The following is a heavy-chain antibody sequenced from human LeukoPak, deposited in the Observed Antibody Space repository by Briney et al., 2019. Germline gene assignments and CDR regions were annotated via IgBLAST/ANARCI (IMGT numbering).Heavy chain of an antibody. CDR1: GGSFSGYY. CDR3: ARGYCSGGSCYYAFDI. CDR2: INHSGST. V-gene: IGHV4-34*01. Sequence: SETLSLTCAVSGGSFSGYYWSWIRQPPGKGLEWIGEINHSGSTNYNPSLKSRVTISVDTSKNQFSLKLSSVTAADAAVYYCARGYCSGGSCYYAFDIWGQGTMVTVSS. J-gene: IGHJ3*02. D-gene: IGHD2-15*01.